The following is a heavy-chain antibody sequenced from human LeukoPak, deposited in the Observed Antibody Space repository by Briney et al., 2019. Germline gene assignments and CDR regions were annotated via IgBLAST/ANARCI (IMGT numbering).Heavy chain of an antibody. CDR1: GYTFTSYG. D-gene: IGHD2-2*01. CDR2: ISAYNGNT. Sequence: ASVTVSCKASGYTFTSYGISWVRQAPGQGLEWMGWISAYNGNTNYAQKLQGRVTMTTGTSTSTAYMELRSLRSDDTAVYYCARVVVVPAAMGNYYYGMDVWGQGTTVTVSS. CDR3: ARVVVVPAAMGNYYYGMDV. J-gene: IGHJ6*02. V-gene: IGHV1-18*01.